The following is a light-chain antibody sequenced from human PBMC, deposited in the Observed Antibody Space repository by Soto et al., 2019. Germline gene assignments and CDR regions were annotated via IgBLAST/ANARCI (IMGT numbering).Light chain of an antibody. CDR3: QQYDNLPLT. Sequence: DIQMTQSPSSLSASVGDRVTITCQASQDISNYLNWYQQKPGKAPKPLIYDASNLETGVPSRFSGSGSGTDFPFTISILQPEDIATYYFQQYDNLPLTFGGGTKVEIK. CDR1: QDISNY. CDR2: DAS. J-gene: IGKJ4*01. V-gene: IGKV1-33*01.